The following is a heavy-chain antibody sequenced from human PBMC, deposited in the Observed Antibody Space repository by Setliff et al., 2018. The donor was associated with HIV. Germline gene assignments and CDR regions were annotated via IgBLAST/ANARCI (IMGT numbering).Heavy chain of an antibody. CDR2: IYDSGST. CDR1: GGSISNFL. D-gene: IGHD4-17*01. V-gene: IGHV4-59*01. Sequence: PSETLSLTCTVSGGSISNFLWSWIRQPPGKGLEWIGYIYDSGSTNYNPSLKSRVTISVDTSKNYFSPKLTSVTAADTAVYYCARSRPSLRAFDIWGQGTMVTVSS. CDR3: ARSRPSLRAFDI. J-gene: IGHJ3*02.